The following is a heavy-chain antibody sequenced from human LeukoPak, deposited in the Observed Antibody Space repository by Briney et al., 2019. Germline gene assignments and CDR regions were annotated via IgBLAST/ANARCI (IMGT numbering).Heavy chain of an antibody. CDR3: ARDGSLYYVDY. Sequence: SVKVSCKASGGTFSSYAISWVRQAPAQGLEWMGGIIPIFGTANYAQKFQGGVTITADESTSTAYMELSSLRSEDTAVYYCARDGSLYYVDYWGQGTLVTVSS. J-gene: IGHJ4*02. V-gene: IGHV1-69*13. CDR2: IIPIFGTA. CDR1: GGTFSSYA.